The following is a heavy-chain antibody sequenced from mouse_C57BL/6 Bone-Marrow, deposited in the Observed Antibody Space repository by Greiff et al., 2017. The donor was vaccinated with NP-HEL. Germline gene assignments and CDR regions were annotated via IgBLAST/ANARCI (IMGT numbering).Heavy chain of an antibody. V-gene: IGHV5-6*01. CDR1: GFTFSSYG. Sequence: EVKLMESGGDLVKPGGSLKLSCAASGFTFSSYGMSWVRQTPDKRLEWVATISSGGSYTYYPDSVKGRFTISRDNAKNTLYLQMSSLKSEDTAMYYCARSLLLREGYFDVWGTGTTVTVSS. CDR3: ARSLLLREGYFDV. D-gene: IGHD1-1*01. J-gene: IGHJ1*03. CDR2: ISSGGSYT.